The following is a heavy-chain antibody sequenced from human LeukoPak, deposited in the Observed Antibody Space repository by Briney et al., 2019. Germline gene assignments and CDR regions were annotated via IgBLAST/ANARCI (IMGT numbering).Heavy chain of an antibody. D-gene: IGHD2-21*02. CDR2: ITSSSSYI. CDR3: ARTFVVVTAEDAFDV. J-gene: IGHJ3*01. Sequence: GGSLRLSCAASGFTFSRYSINWVRQAPGRGLEWVSSITSSSSYIYYADSVKGRFTISRDNAKNSLYLQMNSLRAEDTAVYYCARTFVVVTAEDAFDVWGQGTMVTVSS. CDR1: GFTFSRYS. V-gene: IGHV3-21*01.